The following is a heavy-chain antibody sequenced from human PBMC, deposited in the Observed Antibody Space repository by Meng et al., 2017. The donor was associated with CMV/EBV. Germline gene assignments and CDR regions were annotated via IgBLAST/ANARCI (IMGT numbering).Heavy chain of an antibody. CDR3: ANGRSQNYYDSSGYSKTPHDAFDI. D-gene: IGHD3-22*01. CDR2: ISWDGGST. V-gene: IGHV3-43D*03. Sequence: GESLKISCAASGFTFDDYAMHWVRQAPGKGLELVSLISWDGGSTYYADSVKGRFTISRDNSKNSLSLQMNSLRAEDTDLYYCANGRSQNYYDSSGYSKTPHDAFDIWGQGTMVTVSS. J-gene: IGHJ3*02. CDR1: GFTFDDYA.